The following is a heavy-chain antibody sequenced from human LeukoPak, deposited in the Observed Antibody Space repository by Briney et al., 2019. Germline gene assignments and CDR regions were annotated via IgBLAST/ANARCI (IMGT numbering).Heavy chain of an antibody. CDR1: GFFFSSYW. CDR3: ARVSSSSWWALDY. CDR2: IKRDGSEK. Sequence: GGSLRLSCAGSGFFFSSYWMSWVRQAPGKGLEWVANIKRDGSEKSYVDSVKGRFTISRDNLKNSLFLQMNSLRVEDTAVYYCARVSSSSWWALDYWGQGTLVTVSS. D-gene: IGHD6-13*01. J-gene: IGHJ4*02. V-gene: IGHV3-7*01.